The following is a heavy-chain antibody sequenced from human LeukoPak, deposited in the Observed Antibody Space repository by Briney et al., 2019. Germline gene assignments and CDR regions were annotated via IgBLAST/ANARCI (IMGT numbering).Heavy chain of an antibody. CDR1: GYSISSGYY. CDR3: ARDDGTTGMRTDSGFDY. J-gene: IGHJ4*02. Sequence: PSETLSLTCTVSGYSISSGYYWGWIRQPPGKGLEWIGSIYHSGRTYYNPSLKSRVTISVDTSKNQFSLKLSSATAADTAVYYCARDDGTTGMRTDSGFDYWGQGTLVTVSS. V-gene: IGHV4-38-2*02. CDR2: IYHSGRT. D-gene: IGHD1/OR15-1a*01.